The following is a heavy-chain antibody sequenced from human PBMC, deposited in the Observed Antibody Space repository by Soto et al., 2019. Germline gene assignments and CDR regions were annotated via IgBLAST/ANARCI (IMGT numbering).Heavy chain of an antibody. V-gene: IGHV3-30*18. J-gene: IGHJ5*02. CDR2: ISYDGSNK. D-gene: IGHD1-26*01. Sequence: GGSLRLSCTASGFSFKSHGIHWVRQAPGKGPEWVALISYDGSNKFYADSVKGRFTVSRDNFKNTLYLQMNSLRIEDTAIYYCAKDLFSGGSYPNWFDPWGQGTLVTVSS. CDR3: AKDLFSGGSYPNWFDP. CDR1: GFSFKSHG.